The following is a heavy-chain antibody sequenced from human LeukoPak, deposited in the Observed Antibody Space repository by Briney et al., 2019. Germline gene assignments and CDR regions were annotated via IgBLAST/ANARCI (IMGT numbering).Heavy chain of an antibody. J-gene: IGHJ5*02. Sequence: GGSLRLSCTGSGFTFSDSGMHWVRQAPGKGLEWMAILSYDGSLKYYADFVKGRFTISRDNSKNTPFLKMNSMRAEDTAVYYCARAPARYCSSTSCYGFDPWGQGTLVTVSS. CDR1: GFTFSDSG. V-gene: IGHV3-30*04. CDR2: LSYDGSLK. CDR3: ARAPARYCSSTSCYGFDP. D-gene: IGHD2-2*01.